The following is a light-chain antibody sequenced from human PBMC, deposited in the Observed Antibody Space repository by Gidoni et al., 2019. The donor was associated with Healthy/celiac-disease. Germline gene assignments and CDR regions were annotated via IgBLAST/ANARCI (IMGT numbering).Light chain of an antibody. V-gene: IGKV1-39*01. CDR2: AAS. CDR1: QSISSH. J-gene: IGKJ1*01. CDR3: QQSYSTPRT. Sequence: DIQMTQSPSSLSASVGDRVTITCRASQSISSHLNGYQQKPGTAPKRLIYAASSLQSGVPSRFSGSGSGTDFTLTISSLQPEDCATYYCQQSYSTPRTFGRGTKVEIK.